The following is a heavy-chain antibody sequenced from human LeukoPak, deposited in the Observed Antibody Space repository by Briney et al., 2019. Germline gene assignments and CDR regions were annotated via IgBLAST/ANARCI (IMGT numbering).Heavy chain of an antibody. J-gene: IGHJ4*02. CDR1: GYSISSGYY. CDR2: ISTSGST. CDR3: ASHQYGSGSYYHDY. V-gene: IGHV4-38-2*01. Sequence: PSETLSLTCAVSGYSISSGYYWSWIRQPAGKGLEWIGRISTSGSTNYDPSLKSRLIISIDKSKNQFSLRLSSATAADTAVYYCASHQYGSGSYYHDYWGQGTLVTVSS. D-gene: IGHD3-10*01.